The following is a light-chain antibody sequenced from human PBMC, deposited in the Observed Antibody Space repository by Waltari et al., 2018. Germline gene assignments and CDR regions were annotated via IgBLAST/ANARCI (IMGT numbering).Light chain of an antibody. CDR3: QVWDSSPETVV. V-gene: IGLV3-21*01. CDR1: NVGGKS. CDR2: DGN. Sequence: SYVLTQPPSASVAPGKTATIACGGNNVGGKSVQWYQQKPGQAPVLVVHDGNARPSGIPDRFSGSNSGDTATLTISRVEVGDEADYYCQVWDSSPETVVFGGGTKLTVL. J-gene: IGLJ2*01.